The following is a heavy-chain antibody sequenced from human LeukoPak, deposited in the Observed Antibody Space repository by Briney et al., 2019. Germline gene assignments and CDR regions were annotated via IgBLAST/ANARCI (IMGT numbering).Heavy chain of an antibody. CDR3: VVITWDY. Sequence: GGSLRLSCAASGFTLSSYEMNWVRQAPGKGLAWVSYISSSGSTIYYADSVKGRFTISRDDAENSLYLQMNSLRAEDTAIYYCVVITWDYWGQGTLVTVSS. V-gene: IGHV3-48*03. J-gene: IGHJ4*02. CDR1: GFTLSSYE. D-gene: IGHD3-22*01. CDR2: ISSSGSTI.